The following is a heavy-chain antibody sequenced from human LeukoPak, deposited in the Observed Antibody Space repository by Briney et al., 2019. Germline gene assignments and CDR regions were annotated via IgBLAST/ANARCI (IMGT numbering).Heavy chain of an antibody. CDR2: IYYSGST. CDR3: ARVSSSWTYYFDY. Sequence: SETLSLTCTVSGGSISSYYWGWIRQPPGKGLEWIGSIYYSGSTYYNPSLKSRVTISVDTSKNQFSLKLSSVTAADTAVYYCARVSSSWTYYFDYWGQGTLVTVSS. CDR1: GGSISSYY. D-gene: IGHD6-13*01. V-gene: IGHV4-39*07. J-gene: IGHJ4*02.